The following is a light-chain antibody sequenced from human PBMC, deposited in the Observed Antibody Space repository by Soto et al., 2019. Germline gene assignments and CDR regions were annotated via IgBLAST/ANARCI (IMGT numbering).Light chain of an antibody. CDR1: QSIGTY. V-gene: IGKV1-39*01. Sequence: DIQVTQSPSSLSASVGDRVSMTCRASQSIGTYINWYQHKAGEAPKLLIYAASRLHSGVHSRFSGSGSGTDFTLTISSLRPEDFAPYYCQLTYISQLTFGPGTKVDIK. J-gene: IGKJ3*01. CDR3: QLTYISQLT. CDR2: AAS.